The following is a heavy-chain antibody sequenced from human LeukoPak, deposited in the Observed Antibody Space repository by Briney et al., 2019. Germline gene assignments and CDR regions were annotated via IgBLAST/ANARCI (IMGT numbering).Heavy chain of an antibody. Sequence: GGSLRLSCAASGFTFSDYGMHWVRQAPGKGLEWVAVISYDGSNKYYADSVKGRFTISRDNSKNTLYLQMNSLRAEDTAVYYCAKDREAVAGLYYYGMDVWGQGTTVTVSS. CDR1: GFTFSDYG. CDR2: ISYDGSNK. J-gene: IGHJ6*02. D-gene: IGHD6-19*01. V-gene: IGHV3-30*18. CDR3: AKDREAVAGLYYYGMDV.